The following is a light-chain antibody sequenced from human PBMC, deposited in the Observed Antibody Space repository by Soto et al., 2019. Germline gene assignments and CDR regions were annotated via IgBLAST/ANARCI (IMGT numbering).Light chain of an antibody. V-gene: IGLV2-14*01. CDR2: EVS. CDR1: GSDVGGYNY. J-gene: IGLJ2*01. CDR3: SSYTSGTTLVV. Sequence: QSALTQPAFVSGSPGQSITISCTGTGSDVGGYNYVSWYQQHPGKAPKLVIYEVSYRPSGVSKRFSGSKSGNTASLTISGLQTEDEADYYCSSYTSGTTLVVFGGGTKVTVL.